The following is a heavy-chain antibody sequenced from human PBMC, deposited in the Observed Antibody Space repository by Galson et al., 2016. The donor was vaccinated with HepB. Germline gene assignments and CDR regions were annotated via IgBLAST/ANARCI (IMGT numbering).Heavy chain of an antibody. J-gene: IGHJ4*02. CDR3: ARDWLGFLESGYFDN. CDR2: NSLPFGPT. V-gene: IGHV1-69*13. CDR1: GGILSHAG. Sequence: SAQVSCKASGGILSHAGVNWVRQAPGQRPEWMGRNSLPFGPTNYARKFQGRVTITAAESTGTSYMDVSRLVNEDTAVYFCARDWLGFLESGYFDNWGQGTLVTVSS. D-gene: IGHD3-3*01.